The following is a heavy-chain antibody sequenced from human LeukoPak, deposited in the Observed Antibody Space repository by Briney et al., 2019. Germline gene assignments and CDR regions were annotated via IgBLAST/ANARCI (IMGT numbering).Heavy chain of an antibody. CDR1: GFTFSNYA. V-gene: IGHV3-23*01. D-gene: IGHD6-19*01. CDR3: ARDLVTGYSSGWYESAFDI. J-gene: IGHJ3*02. CDR2: ISGSDGST. Sequence: GGSLRLSCAASGFTFSNYAMSWVRQAPGKGLEWVSAISGSDGSTNYADSVKGRFTISRDNSKNTLYLQMNSLRAEDTAVYYCARDLVTGYSSGWYESAFDIWGQGTMVTVSS.